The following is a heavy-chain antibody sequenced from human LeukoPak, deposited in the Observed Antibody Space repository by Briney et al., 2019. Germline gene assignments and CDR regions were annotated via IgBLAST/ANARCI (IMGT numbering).Heavy chain of an antibody. CDR1: GYSISGGYY. D-gene: IGHD4-11*01. CDR2: IYQTGST. J-gene: IGHJ1*01. Sequence: SETLSLTCTVSGYSISGGYYWGWIRQPPGKGLEWIGSIYQTGSTYYNPSLTSRVTISVDTSKNHFSLKLSSVTAAATAVYYYTRFGDYSNHVFSYWGQGTLITVSS. CDR3: TRFGDYSNHVFSY. V-gene: IGHV4-38-2*02.